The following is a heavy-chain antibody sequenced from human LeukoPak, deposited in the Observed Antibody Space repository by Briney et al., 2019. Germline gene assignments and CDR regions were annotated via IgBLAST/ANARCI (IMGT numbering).Heavy chain of an antibody. V-gene: IGHV3-49*03. CDR2: IRSKAYGGTT. Sequence: PGGSLRLSCTASGFTFGDYAMSWFRQAPGKGLEWVGFIRSKAYGGTTEYAASVKGRFTISRDDSKSIAYLQMNSLKTEDTAVYYCTPRIVGATSQSGYYYGMDVWGQGTTVTVSS. CDR3: TPRIVGATSQSGYYYGMDV. J-gene: IGHJ6*02. D-gene: IGHD1-26*01. CDR1: GFTFGDYA.